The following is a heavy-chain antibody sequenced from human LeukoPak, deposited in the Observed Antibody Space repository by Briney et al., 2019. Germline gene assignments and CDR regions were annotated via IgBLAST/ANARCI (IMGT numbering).Heavy chain of an antibody. V-gene: IGHV3-33*01. D-gene: IGHD3-22*01. CDR1: GFTFSSYG. Sequence: GGSLRLSCAASGFTFSSYGMHWVRQAPGKGLEWVAVIWYDGSNKYYADSVKGRFTISRDNSKNTLYLQMNSLRAEDTAVYYCARDLRYYYDSSGPIDYWGQGTLVTVSS. CDR3: ARDLRYYYDSSGPIDY. CDR2: IWYDGSNK. J-gene: IGHJ4*02.